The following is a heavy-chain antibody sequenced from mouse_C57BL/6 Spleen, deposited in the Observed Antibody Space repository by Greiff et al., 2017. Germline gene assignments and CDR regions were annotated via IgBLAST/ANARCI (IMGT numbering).Heavy chain of an antibody. D-gene: IGHD2-4*01. CDR2: IDPSDSET. Sequence: QVQLQQPGAELVRPGSSVKLSCKASGYTFTSYWMHWVKQRPIQGLEWIGNIDPSDSETHYNQKFKDKATLTVDKSSSTAYMQLSSLTSEDSAVYYCARRDYDGYAMDYWGQGTSVTVSS. J-gene: IGHJ4*01. CDR1: GYTFTSYW. V-gene: IGHV1-52*01. CDR3: ARRDYDGYAMDY.